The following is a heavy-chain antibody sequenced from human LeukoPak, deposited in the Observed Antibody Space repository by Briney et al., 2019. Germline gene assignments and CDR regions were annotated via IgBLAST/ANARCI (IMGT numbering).Heavy chain of an antibody. V-gene: IGHV3-30*18. CDR2: ISYDGSNK. CDR1: GFTFSSYG. Sequence: PGGSLRLSCAASGFTFSSYGMHWVRQAPGKGLEWVAVISYDGSNKYYADSVKGRFTISRDNSKNTLYLQMNSLRAEDTAAYYCAKESRYYDSSGYYYGYFDYWGQGTLVTVSS. D-gene: IGHD3-22*01. CDR3: AKESRYYDSSGYYYGYFDY. J-gene: IGHJ4*02.